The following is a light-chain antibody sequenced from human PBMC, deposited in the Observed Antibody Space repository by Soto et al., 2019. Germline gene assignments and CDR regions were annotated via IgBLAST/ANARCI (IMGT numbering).Light chain of an antibody. CDR1: NSNIGKNT. Sequence: QAVVTQPPSASGTPGQRVTISCSGSNSNIGKNTVNWYQQFSGTAPKLLIYRNDQRPSGVPDRFSGSKSGASASLAISGLQSEDEADYYCAAWDDSLNGHVVFGGGTKVTVL. J-gene: IGLJ2*01. CDR3: AAWDDSLNGHVV. CDR2: RND. V-gene: IGLV1-44*01.